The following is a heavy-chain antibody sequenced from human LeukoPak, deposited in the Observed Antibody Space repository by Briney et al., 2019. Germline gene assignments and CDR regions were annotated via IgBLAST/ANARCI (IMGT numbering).Heavy chain of an antibody. CDR1: GYTFTSYG. Sequence: ASVKVSCKASGYTFTSYGISWVRQAPGQGLEWMGWISAYNGNTSYAQKLQGRVTMTTDTSTSTAYTELRSLRSDDTAVYYCARVIGYRSGGSCSYYYYGMDVWGQGTTVTVSS. V-gene: IGHV1-18*01. J-gene: IGHJ6*02. D-gene: IGHD2-15*01. CDR3: ARVIGYRSGGSCSYYYYGMDV. CDR2: ISAYNGNT.